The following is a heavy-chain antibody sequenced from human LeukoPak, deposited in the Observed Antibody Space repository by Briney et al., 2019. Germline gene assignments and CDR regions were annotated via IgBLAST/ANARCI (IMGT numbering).Heavy chain of an antibody. V-gene: IGHV4-59*01. Sequence: SETLSLTCTVSGGSISGSYWSWIRQPPGKGLEWIAYIYYSGSTNYNPSLKSRVTILVDTSNNQFSLRLNSVTAADTAVYYCARENTMVRGAFDAFDIWGQGTMVTVSS. D-gene: IGHD3-10*01. CDR2: IYYSGST. CDR3: ARENTMVRGAFDAFDI. J-gene: IGHJ3*02. CDR1: GGSISGSY.